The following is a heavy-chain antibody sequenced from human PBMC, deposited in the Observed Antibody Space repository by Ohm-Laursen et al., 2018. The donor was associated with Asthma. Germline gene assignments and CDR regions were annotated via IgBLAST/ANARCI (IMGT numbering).Heavy chain of an antibody. J-gene: IGHJ4*02. CDR2: INPNSGGT. V-gene: IGHV1-2*06. CDR1: GYTFTGYY. D-gene: IGHD6-19*01. Sequence: ASVKVSCKASGYTFTGYYMHWVRQAPGQGLEWMGRINPNSGGTNYEQKFQARVTMTRDTSISTAYMELRSLRSDDTAVYYCARDDIAVAGIVDYWGQGTLVTVSS. CDR3: ARDDIAVAGIVDY.